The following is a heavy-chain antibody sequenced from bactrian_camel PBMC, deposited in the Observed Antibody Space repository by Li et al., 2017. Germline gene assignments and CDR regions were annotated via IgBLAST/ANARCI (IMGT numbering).Heavy chain of an antibody. D-gene: IGHD2*01. J-gene: IGHJ4*01. CDR2: IDTVRGKT. CDR3: AARFPCSGGYTGLVGPREYTD. Sequence: VQLVESGGGSVQPGGSLRLSCSASEYPDNLYCMGWFRRGLRGGRVASIDTVRGKTFYADSVKGRFTASLDPTKNTLSLQMNSLRPEDTATYYCAARFPCSGGYTGLVGPREYTDWGQGTQVTVS. V-gene: IGHV3S1*01. CDR1: EYPDNLYC.